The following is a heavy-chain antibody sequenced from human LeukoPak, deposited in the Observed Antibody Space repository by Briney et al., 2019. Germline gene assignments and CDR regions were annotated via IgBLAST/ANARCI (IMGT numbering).Heavy chain of an antibody. Sequence: GASLQISCKGSGSSFTSYWIGWGRQLPGKGLEWMGIIYPGDSDTRYSPSFQGQVTISADKSISTAYLQWSSLKASDAAMYYCARQVIQLSGNFDYWGQGTLVTVSS. V-gene: IGHV5-51*01. CDR2: IYPGDSDT. CDR1: GSSFTSYW. J-gene: IGHJ4*02. CDR3: ARQVIQLSGNFDY. D-gene: IGHD1-1*01.